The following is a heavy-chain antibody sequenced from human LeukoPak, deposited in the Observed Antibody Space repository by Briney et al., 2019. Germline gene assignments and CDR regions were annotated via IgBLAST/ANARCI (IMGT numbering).Heavy chain of an antibody. CDR3: ARGANIVVVPAARYNWFDP. CDR1: GYTFTSYG. J-gene: IGHJ5*02. D-gene: IGHD2-2*01. V-gene: IGHV1-18*01. Sequence: ASVKVSCKASGYTFTSYGISWVRQAPGQGLEWMGWISAYNGNTNYAQKLQGRVTMTTDTSTSTAYMELRSLRSDDTAVYYCARGANIVVVPAARYNWFDPWGQGTLVTVSS. CDR2: ISAYNGNT.